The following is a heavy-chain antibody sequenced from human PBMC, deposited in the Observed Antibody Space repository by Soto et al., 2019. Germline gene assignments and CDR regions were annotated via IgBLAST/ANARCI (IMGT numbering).Heavy chain of an antibody. J-gene: IGHJ6*02. CDR3: ARDGITIFGVVIMFYGMDV. CDR2: ISYDGINK. V-gene: IGHV3-30-3*01. D-gene: IGHD3-3*01. CDR1: GFTFSSYS. Sequence: PGGSLRLSCAASGFTFSSYSIHWVRQAPCKGLEWVAVISYDGINKYYADSVKGRFTISRDNSKNTLYLQMNSLRAEDTAVYYCARDGITIFGVVIMFYGMDVWGQGTTVTVSS.